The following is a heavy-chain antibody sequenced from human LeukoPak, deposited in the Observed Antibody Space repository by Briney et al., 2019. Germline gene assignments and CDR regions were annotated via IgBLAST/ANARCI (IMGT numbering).Heavy chain of an antibody. V-gene: IGHV4-34*01. D-gene: IGHD2-15*01. CDR3: ARCRAAHRGFDI. Sequence: SETLSLTCAVYGGSFSRYYWSWIRQPPGKGLEWIGEINHSGSTNYNPSLKSRVTISVDTSKNQFSLKLSSVTAADTAVYYCARCRAAHRGFDIWGQGTMVTVSS. CDR2: INHSGST. J-gene: IGHJ3*02. CDR1: GGSFSRYY.